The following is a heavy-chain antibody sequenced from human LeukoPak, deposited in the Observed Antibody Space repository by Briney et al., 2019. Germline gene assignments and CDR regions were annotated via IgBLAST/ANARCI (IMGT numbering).Heavy chain of an antibody. CDR3: AIVAAAGTGGY. V-gene: IGHV4-34*01. Sequence: NPSETLSLTCAVYGGSFSGYYWSWIRQPPGKGLEWIGEINHSGSTNYNPSLKSRVTISVDTSKNQFSLKLSSVTAAGTAVYYCAIVAAAGTGGYWGQGTLVTVSS. CDR1: GGSFSGYY. D-gene: IGHD6-13*01. J-gene: IGHJ4*02. CDR2: INHSGST.